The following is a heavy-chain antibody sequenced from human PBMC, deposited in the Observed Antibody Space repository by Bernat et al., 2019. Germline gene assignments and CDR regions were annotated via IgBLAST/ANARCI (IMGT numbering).Heavy chain of an antibody. J-gene: IGHJ1*01. CDR3: ARATAVGKMGSYKIRH. D-gene: IGHD3-10*01. V-gene: IGHV1-18*04. Sequence: QVQLVQSGPEVKKPGASVKVSCETSGYIFTSYGISWVRQAPGQGPEWMGWVSAYNGYRNYAQKFQGRVTMTTDSSTTTAYMELTNLRSDDTAVYFCARATAVGKMGSYKIRHWGKGTLDT. CDR1: GYIFTSYG. CDR2: VSAYNGYR.